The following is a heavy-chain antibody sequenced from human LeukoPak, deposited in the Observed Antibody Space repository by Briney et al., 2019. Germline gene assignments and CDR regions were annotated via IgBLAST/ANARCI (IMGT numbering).Heavy chain of an antibody. Sequence: GGSLRLSCAASGFTXXXXXXXWVRXXPXXGLEWVSYXXXSXXXXXXXXXXXXXXXXXXNYAENSLYLQMNSLRAEDTAVYYCARGRGGSWWGQGTLVTVSS. CDR3: ARGRGGSW. V-gene: IGHV3-21*05. D-gene: IGHD1-26*01. J-gene: IGHJ4*02. CDR2: XXXSXXXX. CDR1: GFTXXXXX.